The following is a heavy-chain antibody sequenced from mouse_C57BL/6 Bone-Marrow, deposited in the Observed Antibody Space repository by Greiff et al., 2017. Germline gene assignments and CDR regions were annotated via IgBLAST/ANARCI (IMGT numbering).Heavy chain of an antibody. V-gene: IGHV1-61*01. Sequence: QVQLQQPGAELVRPGSSVKLSCKASGYTFTSYWMDWVKQRPGQGLEWIGNIYPSDSETHYNQKFKDKATLTVDKSASTAYMQLSSLTSEDSAVYYCARETGYGSSFYGYFDVWGTGTTVTVSS. J-gene: IGHJ1*03. CDR2: IYPSDSET. D-gene: IGHD1-1*01. CDR1: GYTFTSYW. CDR3: ARETGYGSSFYGYFDV.